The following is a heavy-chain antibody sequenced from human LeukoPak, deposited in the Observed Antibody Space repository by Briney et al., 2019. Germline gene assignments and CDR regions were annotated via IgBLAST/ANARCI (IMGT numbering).Heavy chain of an antibody. V-gene: IGHV4-59*01. Sequence: SETLSLTCTVSGGSISSYYWSWIRQPPGKGLEWIGYIYYSGSTNYNPSLKSRVTISVDTSKNQFSLKLSSVTAADTAVYYCARGQWELPVGSDYWGQGTLVTVSS. CDR2: IYYSGST. J-gene: IGHJ4*02. CDR3: ARGQWELPVGSDY. CDR1: GGSISSYY. D-gene: IGHD1-26*01.